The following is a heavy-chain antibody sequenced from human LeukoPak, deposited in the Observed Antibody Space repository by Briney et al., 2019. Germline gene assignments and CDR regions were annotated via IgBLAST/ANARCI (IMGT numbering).Heavy chain of an antibody. J-gene: IGHJ6*02. CDR3: AKDPVPTSYYYYGMDV. V-gene: IGHV3-9*01. D-gene: IGHD2-2*01. CDR2: ISWNSGSI. CDR1: GFTFDDYA. Sequence: GGSLRLSCAASGFTFDDYAMHWVRQAPGKGLEWVSGISWNSGSIDYADSVKGRFTISRDNAKNSLYLQMNSLRAEDTALYYCAKDPVPTSYYYYGMDVWGQGTTVTVSS.